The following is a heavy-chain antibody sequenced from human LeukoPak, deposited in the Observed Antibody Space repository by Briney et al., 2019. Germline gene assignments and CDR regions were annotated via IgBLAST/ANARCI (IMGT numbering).Heavy chain of an antibody. Sequence: PGGSLRLSCAASGFTFSSYAMSWVRQAPGKGLEWLANMKQDGSKIYYVDSVKGRFTISRDNSKNTLYLQMNSLRAEDTAVYYCARLLWFGETQDAFDIWGQGTMVTVSS. CDR3: ARLLWFGETQDAFDI. D-gene: IGHD3-10*01. V-gene: IGHV3-7*01. CDR2: MKQDGSKI. J-gene: IGHJ3*02. CDR1: GFTFSSYA.